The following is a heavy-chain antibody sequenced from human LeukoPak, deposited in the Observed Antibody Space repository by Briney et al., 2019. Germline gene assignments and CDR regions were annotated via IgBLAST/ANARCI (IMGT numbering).Heavy chain of an antibody. CDR3: ARDYRNYYDFWSGYSYYFDY. CDR2: IDSDGSST. D-gene: IGHD3-3*01. V-gene: IGHV3-74*01. CDR1: GFTFSSYW. Sequence: GGSLRLSCAASGFTFSSYWMHWVRQAPGKGLVWVSRIDSDGSSTSYADSVKGRFTISRDNAQNTLYLQMNSLRAEDTAVYYRARDYRNYYDFWSGYSYYFDYWGQGTLVTVSS. J-gene: IGHJ4*02.